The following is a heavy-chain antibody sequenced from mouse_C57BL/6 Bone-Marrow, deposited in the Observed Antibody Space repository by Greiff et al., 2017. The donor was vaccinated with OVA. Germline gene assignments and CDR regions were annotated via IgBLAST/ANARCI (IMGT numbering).Heavy chain of an antibody. J-gene: IGHJ3*01. CDR1: GFTFSSYA. CDR2: ISDGGSYT. CDR3: AREGLRCGTY. D-gene: IGHD2-4*01. Sequence: EVKLVESGGGLVKPGGSLKLSCAASGFTFSSYAMSWVRQTPEKRLEWVATISDGGSYTYSPDNVKGRFTITRANAKTNLDLQMSHLKDEDTDMYYCAREGLRCGTYWGKGTLVTVSA. V-gene: IGHV5-4*01.